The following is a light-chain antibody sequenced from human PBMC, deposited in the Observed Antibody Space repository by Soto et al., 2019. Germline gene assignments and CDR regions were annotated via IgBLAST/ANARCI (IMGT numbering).Light chain of an antibody. CDR2: STS. V-gene: IGKV3-20*01. CDR1: QSVSSSY. CDR3: QQYGSQYI. Sequence: EIVLTQSPGTLSLSPGERATLSCRASQSVSSSYLAWYQQKPAQAPRLLIYSTSTRATGIPDRFSGSGSGTDFTLTISRLEPEDFVVYYCQQYGSQYIFGQGTKLEIE. J-gene: IGKJ2*01.